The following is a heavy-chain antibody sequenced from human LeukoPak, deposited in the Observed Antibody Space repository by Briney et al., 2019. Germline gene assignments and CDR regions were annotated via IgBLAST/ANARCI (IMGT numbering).Heavy chain of an antibody. V-gene: IGHV3-21*01. CDR2: ISSSSSYI. CDR1: GFTFSSYG. Sequence: GSSLKLSCAGFGFTFSSYGMNWVRQAPGKGLEWVSSISSSSSYIYYADSVKGRFTISRDNAKNSLYLQMNSLRAEDTAVYYCARVSAEDAFDIWGQGTMVTVSS. CDR3: ARVSAEDAFDI. D-gene: IGHD6-25*01. J-gene: IGHJ3*02.